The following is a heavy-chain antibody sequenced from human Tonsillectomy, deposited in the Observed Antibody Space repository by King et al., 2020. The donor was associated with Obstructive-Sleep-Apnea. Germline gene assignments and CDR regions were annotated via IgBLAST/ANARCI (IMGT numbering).Heavy chain of an antibody. V-gene: IGHV4-30-4*01. Sequence: QLQESGPGLVKPSQTLSLTCTVSGGSISGGDYCWSWVRQPPGKGLEWIANIYSSGSTYYNPSLKSRVTISVDTSKNQFSLKLSSVTAADTAVYYCARAVDHYDLLTGHHVGAFDIWGQGTMVTVSS. CDR1: GGSISGGDYC. CDR3: ARAVDHYDLLTGHHVGAFDI. J-gene: IGHJ3*02. D-gene: IGHD3-9*01. CDR2: IYSSGST.